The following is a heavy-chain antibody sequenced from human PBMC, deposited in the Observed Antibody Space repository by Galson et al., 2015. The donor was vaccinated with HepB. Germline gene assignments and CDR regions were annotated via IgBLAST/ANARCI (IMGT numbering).Heavy chain of an antibody. J-gene: IGHJ4*02. V-gene: IGHV3-30-3*01. CDR3: ARGSSGWY. CDR2: ISYDGSNK. D-gene: IGHD6-19*01. CDR1: GFTFSSYA. Sequence: SLRLSCAASGFTFSSYAMHWVRQAPGKGLEWVAVISYDGSNKYYADSVKGRFTISRDNSKNTLYLQMNSLRAEDTAVYYCARGSSGWYWGQGTLVTVSS.